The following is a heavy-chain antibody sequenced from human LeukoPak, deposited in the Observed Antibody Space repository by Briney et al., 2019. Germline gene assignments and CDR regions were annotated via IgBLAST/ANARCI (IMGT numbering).Heavy chain of an antibody. D-gene: IGHD2-21*01. CDR3: ARADRLHGGPYLIGP. CDR1: GYTFTSYD. V-gene: IGHV1-8*01. J-gene: IGHJ5*02. CDR2: MNPNSGNT. Sequence: GASVKVSFKASGYTFTSYDINWVRQATGQGLEWMGWMNPNSGNTGYAQKFQGRVTMTRNTSISTAYMELSSLRSEDTAVYYCARADRLHGGPYLIGPWGQGTLVTVSS.